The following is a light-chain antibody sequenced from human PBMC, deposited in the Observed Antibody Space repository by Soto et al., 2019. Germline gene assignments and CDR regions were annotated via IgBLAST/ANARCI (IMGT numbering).Light chain of an antibody. CDR3: CSYAGSMTWV. CDR1: SSDVGGYTF. Sequence: QSVLTQPASVSGSPGQSITISCTGSSSDVGGYTFVSWYQHHPGKAPKVMIYEATKRPSGVSHRFSGSKSGNTASLTISGLQAEDEGEYYCCSYAGSMTWVFGGGTQLTVL. J-gene: IGLJ3*02. CDR2: EAT. V-gene: IGLV2-23*01.